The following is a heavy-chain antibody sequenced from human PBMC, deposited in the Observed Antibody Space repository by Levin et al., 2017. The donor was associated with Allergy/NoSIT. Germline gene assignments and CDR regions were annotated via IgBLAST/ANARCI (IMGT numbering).Heavy chain of an antibody. D-gene: IGHD1-26*01. CDR3: ARAGFGYSGSYEPIDY. Sequence: GGSLRLSCAASGFTFSSYSMNWVRQAPGKGLEWVSSISSSSSYIYYADSVKGRFTISRDNAKNSLYLQMNSLRAEDTAVYYCARAGFGYSGSYEPIDYWGQGTLVTVSS. CDR2: ISSSSSYI. V-gene: IGHV3-21*01. J-gene: IGHJ4*02. CDR1: GFTFSSYS.